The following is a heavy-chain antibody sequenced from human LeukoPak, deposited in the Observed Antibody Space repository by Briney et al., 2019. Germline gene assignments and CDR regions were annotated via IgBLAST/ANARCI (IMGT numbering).Heavy chain of an antibody. CDR2: ISSTGSWT. CDR1: GFTFSVFE. Sequence: PGGSLRLSCAASGFTFSVFEMNWVRQAPGKGLEWVSYISSTGSWTYYADSVKGRFTISRDNAKNSLYLQMNSLRAEDTAVYYCATSGFGSGSYYAAFDYWGQGTLVTVSS. D-gene: IGHD3-10*01. V-gene: IGHV3-48*03. J-gene: IGHJ4*02. CDR3: ATSGFGSGSYYAAFDY.